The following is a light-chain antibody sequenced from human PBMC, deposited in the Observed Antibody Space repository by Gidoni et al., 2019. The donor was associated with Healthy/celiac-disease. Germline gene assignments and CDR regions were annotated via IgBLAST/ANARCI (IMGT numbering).Light chain of an antibody. CDR1: QSLLNSNGYNY. CDR2: LGS. CDR3: MQALQTPLT. V-gene: IGKV2-28*01. J-gene: IGKJ4*01. Sequence: DIEIPPSPLSLLVTPVEPASISCRSSQSLLNSNGYNYLDWYLQKPGQSPQLLIYLGSNRASGVPDRFSGSGSGTDFTLKISRVEAEDVGVYYCMQALQTPLTFGGGTKVEIK.